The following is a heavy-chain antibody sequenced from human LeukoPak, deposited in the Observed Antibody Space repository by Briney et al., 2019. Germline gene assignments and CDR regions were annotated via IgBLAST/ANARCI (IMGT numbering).Heavy chain of an antibody. Sequence: PGGSLRLSCAASGFTFSDYYMSWIRQAPGKGLEWVSCISSSSSYTNYADSVKGRFTISRDNAKNSLYLQMDSLRAEGTAVYYCARGGGSGTFDYWGQGTLVTVSS. V-gene: IGHV3-11*06. CDR1: GFTFSDYY. J-gene: IGHJ4*02. D-gene: IGHD3-10*01. CDR2: ISSSSSYT. CDR3: ARGGGSGTFDY.